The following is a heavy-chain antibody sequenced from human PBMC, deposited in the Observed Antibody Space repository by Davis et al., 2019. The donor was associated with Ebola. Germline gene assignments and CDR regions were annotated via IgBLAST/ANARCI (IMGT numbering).Heavy chain of an antibody. Sequence: GESLKISCAASGFTFSTYGMHWVRQAPGKGLEWVAFIHYDGSNKYYADSVKGRFTISRDNSKNTLYLQMNSLRAEVTAVYYCTKDGYCSTTACYRDGPGDYWGQGTLLTVSS. CDR1: GFTFSTYG. J-gene: IGHJ4*02. CDR3: TKDGYCSTTACYRDGPGDY. D-gene: IGHD2-2*02. V-gene: IGHV3-30*02. CDR2: IHYDGSNK.